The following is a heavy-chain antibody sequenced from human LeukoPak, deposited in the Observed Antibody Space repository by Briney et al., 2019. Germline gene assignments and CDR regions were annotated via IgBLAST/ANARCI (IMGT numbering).Heavy chain of an antibody. V-gene: IGHV1-46*01. D-gene: IGHD4/OR15-4a*01. J-gene: IGHJ4*02. CDR2: INPSGGST. CDR3: ARICQGMVLDY. Sequence: ASVKVSCKASGGTFSSYAISWVRQAPGQGLEWMGIINPSGGSTNYAQNFQGRVTMTRDTSTSTVYMELSSLRSEDPAVYYCARICQGMVLDYWGQGTLVTVSS. CDR1: GGTFSSYA.